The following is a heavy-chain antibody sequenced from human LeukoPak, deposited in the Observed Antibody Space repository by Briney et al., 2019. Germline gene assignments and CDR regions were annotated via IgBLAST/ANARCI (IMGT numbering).Heavy chain of an antibody. D-gene: IGHD2-21*01. Sequence: PGGSLRLSCAASGFTFSSYSMNWVRQAPGKGLEWVSSISSSSSYIYYADSVKGRFTISRDNAKNSLYLQMNSLRAEDTAVYYCATARSVVVGYFDYWGQGTLVTVSS. CDR2: ISSSSSYI. V-gene: IGHV3-21*01. J-gene: IGHJ4*02. CDR1: GFTFSSYS. CDR3: ATARSVVVGYFDY.